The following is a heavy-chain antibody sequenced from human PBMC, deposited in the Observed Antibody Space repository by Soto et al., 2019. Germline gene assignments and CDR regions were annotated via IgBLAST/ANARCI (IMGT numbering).Heavy chain of an antibody. Sequence: GGSLRLSCAASGFTFSSYWMSWVRQAPGKGLEWVANIKQDGSEKYYVDSVKGRFTISRDNAKNSLYLQMNSLRAEDTAVYYCARDSYPTYCGGDCYLAHWGQGTLVTVS. J-gene: IGHJ1*01. V-gene: IGHV3-7*01. CDR3: ARDSYPTYCGGDCYLAH. CDR1: GFTFSSYW. D-gene: IGHD2-21*01. CDR2: IKQDGSEK.